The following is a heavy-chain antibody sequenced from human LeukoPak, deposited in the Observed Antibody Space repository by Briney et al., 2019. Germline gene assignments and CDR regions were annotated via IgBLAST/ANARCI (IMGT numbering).Heavy chain of an antibody. CDR2: IYSSGST. V-gene: IGHV4-61*02. D-gene: IGHD2-2*01. J-gene: IGHJ6*03. CDR3: ARDLERTIVVGTIYYYYMDV. CDR1: GGSISSGDYY. Sequence: PSQTLSLTCTVSGGSISSGDYYWNWIRQPAGKGLEWIGRIYSSGSTNYNPSLKSRVTISVDTSKNQFSLRLRSVTAADTAVYYCARDLERTIVVGTIYYYYMDVWGKGTTVTVSS.